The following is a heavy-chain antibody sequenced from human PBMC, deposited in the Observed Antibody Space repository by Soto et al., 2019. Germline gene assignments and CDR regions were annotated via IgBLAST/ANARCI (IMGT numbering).Heavy chain of an antibody. CDR1: GFTFTDYW. J-gene: IGHJ4*01. CDR3: ARETYSGFYFDY. D-gene: IGHD3-22*01. Sequence: GSLRLSCAASGFTFTDYWTHWVRQAPGKGLVWVSRINSDGSRTSYADSVTGRFTISRDSAKNTLYLQMNSLRVEDTALYYCARETYSGFYFDYWGHVTLVTVSS. CDR2: INSDGSRT. V-gene: IGHV3-74*01.